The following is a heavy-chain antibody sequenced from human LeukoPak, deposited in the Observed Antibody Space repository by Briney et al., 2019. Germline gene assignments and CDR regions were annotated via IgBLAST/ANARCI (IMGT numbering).Heavy chain of an antibody. CDR2: INQDGSEK. CDR3: ARKVFIAAAGTVFFDY. J-gene: IGHJ4*02. V-gene: IGHV3-7*01. Sequence: GGSLRLSCAASGFTFSSYWMSWVRQAPGKGLEWVADINQDGSEKYYVDSVKGRFTISRDNAKNSLYLQMNSLRAEDTAVYYCARKVFIAAAGTVFFDYWGQGTLVTVSS. CDR1: GFTFSSYW. D-gene: IGHD6-13*01.